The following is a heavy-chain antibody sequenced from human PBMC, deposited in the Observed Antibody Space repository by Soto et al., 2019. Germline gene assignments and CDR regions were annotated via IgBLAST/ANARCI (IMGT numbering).Heavy chain of an antibody. J-gene: IGHJ6*02. V-gene: IGHV1-3*01. CDR1: GYTFTSYA. CDR3: ATMVRGVTHYYYGMDV. D-gene: IGHD3-10*01. Sequence: QVQLVQSGAEVKKPGASVKVSCKASGYTFTSYAMHWVRQAPGQRLEWMGWINAGNGNTKYSQKFQGRVTITRDTSASTAYMELSSLRSEDTAVYYCATMVRGVTHYYYGMDVRGQGTTVTVSS. CDR2: INAGNGNT.